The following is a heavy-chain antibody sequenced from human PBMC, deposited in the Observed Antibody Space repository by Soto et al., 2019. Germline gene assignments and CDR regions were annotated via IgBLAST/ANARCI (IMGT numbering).Heavy chain of an antibody. Sequence: QVRLEQSGAAVGKPGASVRLSCKASGYTFTNYKIHWVRQAPGQGLEWMGQIDPSGGGTNYAQNFHGRVTMTRDPSMGAPDLDLNGMTCEDTALYYCASATSDSGGYWRFDPWGQGTLVTVSS. CDR1: GYTFTNYK. J-gene: IGHJ5*02. V-gene: IGHV1-46*01. CDR3: ASATSDSGGYWRFDP. CDR2: IDPSGGGT. D-gene: IGHD3-10*01.